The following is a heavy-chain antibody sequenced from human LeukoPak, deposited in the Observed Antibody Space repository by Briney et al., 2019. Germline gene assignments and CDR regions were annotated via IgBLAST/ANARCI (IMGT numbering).Heavy chain of an antibody. D-gene: IGHD2-21*01. V-gene: IGHV4-61*02. Sequence: SETQSLTCTVSGGSISSGSYYWSWIRQPAGKGLGWIGRIYTSGSTNYNPSLKSRVTISVDTSKNQFSLKLSSVTAADTAVYYCARDRYILWENDYAFDIWGQGTMVTVSS. CDR2: IYTSGST. CDR3: ARDRYILWENDYAFDI. J-gene: IGHJ3*02. CDR1: GGSISSGSYY.